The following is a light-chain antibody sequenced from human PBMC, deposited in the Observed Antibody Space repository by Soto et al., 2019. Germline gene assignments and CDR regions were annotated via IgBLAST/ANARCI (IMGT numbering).Light chain of an antibody. CDR3: QQYAGPPTT. CDR2: GAS. V-gene: IGKV3-20*01. Sequence: EIVLTQSPGTLSLSPGERAALSCRASQSVSSSYLAWYQQKPAQAPRLLIFGASSRATGIPDRFSGGGSGTDFTLTISRLEPEDFAVYFCQQYAGPPTTFGQGTRLEIK. J-gene: IGKJ5*01. CDR1: QSVSSSY.